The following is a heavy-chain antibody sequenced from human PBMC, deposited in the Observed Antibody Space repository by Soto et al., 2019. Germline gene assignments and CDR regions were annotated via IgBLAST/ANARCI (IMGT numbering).Heavy chain of an antibody. J-gene: IGHJ6*03. CDR1: GFTFSDYY. V-gene: IGHV3-11*01. CDR2: ISSSGSTI. CDR3: ARGRRYPPFCGGGSCYRYYYYMDV. D-gene: IGHD2-15*01. Sequence: GGSLRLSCAASGFTFSDYYMSWIRQAPGKGLEWVSYISSSGSTIYYADSVKGRFTISRDNAKNSLYLQMNSLRAEDTAVYYWARGRRYPPFCGGGSCYRYYYYMDVWGKGTTVTVSS.